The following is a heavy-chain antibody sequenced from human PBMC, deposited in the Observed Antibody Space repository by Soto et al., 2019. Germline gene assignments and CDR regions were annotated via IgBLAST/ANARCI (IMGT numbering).Heavy chain of an antibody. CDR2: TYYRSKWYN. J-gene: IGHJ5*01. CDR1: GDSVSSNSAA. Sequence: SQTLSLTCAISGDSVSSNSAAWNLIRQSPSRGLEWLGRTYYRSKWYNDYAVSVKSRITIKSDTSKNQFPLQLNSVTPEDTAVYSCTRDADIVANRVEPCGQGTLVTVSS. CDR3: TRDADIVANRVEP. D-gene: IGHD5-12*01. V-gene: IGHV6-1*01.